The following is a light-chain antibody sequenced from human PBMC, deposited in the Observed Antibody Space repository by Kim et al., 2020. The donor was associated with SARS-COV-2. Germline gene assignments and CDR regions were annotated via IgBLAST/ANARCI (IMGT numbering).Light chain of an antibody. Sequence: DIQMTQSPSSLSASVGDRVTITCRASQSISSYLNWYQQKPGKAPKLLIYAASSLQSEVPSKFSGSGSGTDFTLTISSLQPEDFANYYCQQSYSTPWTFGQGTKVEIK. CDR1: QSISSY. CDR3: QQSYSTPWT. V-gene: IGKV1-39*01. J-gene: IGKJ1*01. CDR2: AAS.